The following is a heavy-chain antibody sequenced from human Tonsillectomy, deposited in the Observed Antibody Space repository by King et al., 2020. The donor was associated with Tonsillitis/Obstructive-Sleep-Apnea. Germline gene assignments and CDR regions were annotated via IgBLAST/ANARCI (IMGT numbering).Heavy chain of an antibody. D-gene: IGHD2-8*01. CDR3: AREEILLVPVVMGGGFDH. CDR2: INHSGDT. CDR1: GGSFSGSY. Sequence: VQLTQWGEGLSKPSETLSLTCAVYGGSFSGSYWSWIRQPPGKGLEWIGEINHSGDTNYNPSLKSRVTISIDTSKNQFSLKLTSATAADTAVYYCAREEILLVPVVMGGGFDHWGQGTLVTVSS. V-gene: IGHV4-34*01. J-gene: IGHJ4*02.